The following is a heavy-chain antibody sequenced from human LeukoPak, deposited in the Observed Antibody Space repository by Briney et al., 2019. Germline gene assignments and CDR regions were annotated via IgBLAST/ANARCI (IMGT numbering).Heavy chain of an antibody. Sequence: GGSLRLSCAASGFTFSSYGMHWVRQAPGKGLEWVAVISYDGSNKCYADSVKGRFTISRDNSKNTLYLQMNSLRAEDTAVYYCAKELPLFYGDYYFDYWGQGTLVTVSS. V-gene: IGHV3-30*18. CDR2: ISYDGSNK. CDR3: AKELPLFYGDYYFDY. CDR1: GFTFSSYG. J-gene: IGHJ4*02. D-gene: IGHD4-17*01.